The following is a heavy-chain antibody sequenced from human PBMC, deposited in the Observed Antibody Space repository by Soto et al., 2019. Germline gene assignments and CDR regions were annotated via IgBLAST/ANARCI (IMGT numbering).Heavy chain of an antibody. Sequence: QVQLVESGGGVVQPGRSLRLSCAASGFTFSSYGMHWVRQAPGKGLEWVAVISYDGSNKYYADSVKGRFTISRDNSKNTLYLQMNSLGAEDTAVYYCAKVFTIFGVVGYYYYGMDVWGQGTTVTVSS. V-gene: IGHV3-30*18. J-gene: IGHJ6*02. CDR1: GFTFSSYG. CDR2: ISYDGSNK. D-gene: IGHD3-3*01. CDR3: AKVFTIFGVVGYYYYGMDV.